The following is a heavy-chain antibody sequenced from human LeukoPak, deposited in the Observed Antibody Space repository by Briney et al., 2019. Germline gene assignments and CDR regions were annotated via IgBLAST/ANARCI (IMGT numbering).Heavy chain of an antibody. V-gene: IGHV4-39*07. CDR2: IYHSGST. Sequence: SETLSLTCTVSGGSISSSPYYWGWIRQPPGKGLQWIGSIYHSGSTYYNPSLKSRVTISVDTSKNQFSLKLSSVTAADTAVYYCARAHCSGGSCYSFSEYYFDYWGQGTLVTVSS. J-gene: IGHJ4*02. D-gene: IGHD2-15*01. CDR3: ARAHCSGGSCYSFSEYYFDY. CDR1: GGSISSSPYY.